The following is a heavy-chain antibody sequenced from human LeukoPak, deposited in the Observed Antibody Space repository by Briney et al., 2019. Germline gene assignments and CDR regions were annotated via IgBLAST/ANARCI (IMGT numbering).Heavy chain of an antibody. V-gene: IGHV4-39*07. CDR2: IYYSGIT. J-gene: IGHJ2*01. CDR1: GGSISSSGYY. CDR3: ARVYYSSSYDYWYFDL. D-gene: IGHD6-13*01. Sequence: SETLSLTCSVSGGSISSSGYYWGWIRQSPGEGLEWIGNIYYSGITNYNRSLKSRVTISVDTSKNQFSLKLSSVTAADTAVYYCARVYYSSSYDYWYFDLWGRGTLVTVSS.